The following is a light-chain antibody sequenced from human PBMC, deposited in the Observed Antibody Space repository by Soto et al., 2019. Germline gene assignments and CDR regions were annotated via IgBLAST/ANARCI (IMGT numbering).Light chain of an antibody. CDR3: SSYTISSVG. CDR2: DVS. J-gene: IGLJ2*01. Sequence: QSALTQPASVSGSPGQSITISCTGTSSDVGGYNYVSWYQQHPGKAPKLMIYDVSNRPSGVSNRFSGSKSGNTASLTISGLQAEDEADYYCSSYTISSVGFGGGTKLTVL. V-gene: IGLV2-14*01. CDR1: SSDVGGYNY.